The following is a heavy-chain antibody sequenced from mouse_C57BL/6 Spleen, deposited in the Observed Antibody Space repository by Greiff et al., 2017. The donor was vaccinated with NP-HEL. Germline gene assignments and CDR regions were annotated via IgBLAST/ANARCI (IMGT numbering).Heavy chain of an antibody. CDR1: GYSITSGYD. V-gene: IGHV3-1*01. CDR3: ASSLYYDFSMDY. J-gene: IGHJ4*01. CDR2: ISYSGST. Sequence: EVMLVESGPGMVKPSQSLSLTCTVTGYSITSGYDWHWIRHFPGNKLEWMGYISYSGSTNYNPSLKSRISITHDTSKNHFFLKLNSVTTEDTATYYCASSLYYDFSMDYWGQGTSVTVSS. D-gene: IGHD2-4*01.